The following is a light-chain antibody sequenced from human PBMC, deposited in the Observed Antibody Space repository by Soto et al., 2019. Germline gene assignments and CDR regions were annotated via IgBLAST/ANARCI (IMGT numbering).Light chain of an antibody. J-gene: IGLJ1*01. Sequence: QSLLTQPASWSGWPGREITTSCTLTSSDVGRYNLVSWYQQHPGKAPKLIISEDHKRPSGVSDRFSGSKSGNTASLTISGLQAEDEADYHCCSYAGSHTWLFGTGTKVTVL. CDR1: SSDVGRYNL. CDR3: CSYAGSHTWL. CDR2: EDH. V-gene: IGLV2-23*01.